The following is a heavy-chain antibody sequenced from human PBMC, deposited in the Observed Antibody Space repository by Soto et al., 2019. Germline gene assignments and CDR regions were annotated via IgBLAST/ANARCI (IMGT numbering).Heavy chain of an antibody. CDR3: ARGAVCGAWDWFAP. V-gene: IGHV4-34*01. D-gene: IGHD2-21*01. CDR2: INHSRVT. J-gene: IGHJ5*02. Sequence: ETLSLTCAVYGGSFRGYYWSWIPQPPGKGLEWIGEINHSRVTNYNPSFKSRVTLSVDTSKKQFSLRVKSVTAADTAVYFCARGAVCGAWDWFAPWGQGTLVTVSS. CDR1: GGSFRGYY.